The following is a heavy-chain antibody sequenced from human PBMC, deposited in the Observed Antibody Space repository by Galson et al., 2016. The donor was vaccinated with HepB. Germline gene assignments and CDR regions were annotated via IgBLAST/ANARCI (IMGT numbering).Heavy chain of an antibody. CDR1: GFTLSTYW. V-gene: IGHV3-7*01. Sequence: SLRLSCAASGFTLSTYWMSWVRQAPGKGLEWVANINQDGSEKYYVDSVKGRFTISRDNAKNSLYLQMNSLRAEDTAMYYCARDRAGGGSNRRFDYWGQGTLVTVSS. CDR3: ARDRAGGGSNRRFDY. D-gene: IGHD1-26*01. J-gene: IGHJ4*02. CDR2: INQDGSEK.